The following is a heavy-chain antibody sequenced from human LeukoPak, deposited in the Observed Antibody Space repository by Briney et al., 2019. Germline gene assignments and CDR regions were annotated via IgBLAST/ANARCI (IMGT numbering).Heavy chain of an antibody. CDR1: GGSFSGYY. Sequence: PSETLSLTCAVYGGSFSGYYWSWIRQPPGKGLEWIGSIYYSGSTYYNPSLKSRVTISVDTSKNQFSLKLSSVTAADTAVYYCARHIGDILTGYDYWGQGTLVTVSS. D-gene: IGHD3-9*01. J-gene: IGHJ4*02. CDR3: ARHIGDILTGYDY. CDR2: IYYSGST. V-gene: IGHV4-34*01.